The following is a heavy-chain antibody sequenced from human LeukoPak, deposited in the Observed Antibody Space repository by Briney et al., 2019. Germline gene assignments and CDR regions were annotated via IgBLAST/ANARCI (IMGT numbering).Heavy chain of an antibody. CDR2: IIPILGIA. J-gene: IGHJ4*02. CDR3: ARAHYDSSGYDTYYFDY. D-gene: IGHD3-22*01. Sequence: GASVKVSCKASGGTFSSYAISWVRQAPGQGLEWMGRIIPILGIANYAQKFQGRVTITADKSTSTAYMELSSLRSEDTAVYYCARAHYDSSGYDTYYFDYWGQGTLVTVSS. CDR1: GGTFSSYA. V-gene: IGHV1-69*04.